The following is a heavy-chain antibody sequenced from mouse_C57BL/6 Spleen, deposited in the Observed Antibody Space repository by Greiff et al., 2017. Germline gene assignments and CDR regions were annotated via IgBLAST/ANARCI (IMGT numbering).Heavy chain of an antibody. CDR3: ARDDGYYFDY. CDR2: ISGGGGNT. J-gene: IGHJ2*01. D-gene: IGHD2-3*01. Sequence: EVKLVESGGGLVKPGGSLKLSCAASGFTFSSYTMSWVRQTPEKRLEWVATISGGGGNTYYPDSVKGRFTISRDNAKNTLYLQMSSLRSEDTALYYCARDDGYYFDYWGQGTTLTVSS. CDR1: GFTFSSYT. V-gene: IGHV5-9*01.